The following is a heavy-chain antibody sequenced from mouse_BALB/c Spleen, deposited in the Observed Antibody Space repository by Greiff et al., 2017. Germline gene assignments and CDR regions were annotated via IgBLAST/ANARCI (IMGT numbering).Heavy chain of an antibody. V-gene: IGHV2-9*02. D-gene: IGHD2-3*01. CDR1: GFSLTSYG. CDR2: IWAGGST. J-gene: IGHJ4*01. CDR3: ARDPYDGYYVYYAMDY. Sequence: ESGPGLVAPSQSLSITCTVSGFSLTSYGVHWVRQPPGKGLEWLGVIWAGGSTNYNSALMSRLSISKDNSKSQVFLKMNSLQTDDTAMYYCARDPYDGYYVYYAMDYWGQGTSVTVSS.